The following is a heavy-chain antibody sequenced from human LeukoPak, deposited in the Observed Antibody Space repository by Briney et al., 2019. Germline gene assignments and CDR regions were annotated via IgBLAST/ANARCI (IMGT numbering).Heavy chain of an antibody. V-gene: IGHV4-34*01. D-gene: IGHD3-3*01. J-gene: IGHJ5*02. CDR1: GGSFSGYY. Sequence: SETLSLTCAVYGGSFSGYYWSWIRQPPGKGLEWIGEINHSGSTNYNPSLKSRVTISVDTSKNQFSPKLSSVTAADTAVYYCARWTRIDGYYSPYNWFDPWGQGTLVTVSS. CDR2: INHSGST. CDR3: ARWTRIDGYYSPYNWFDP.